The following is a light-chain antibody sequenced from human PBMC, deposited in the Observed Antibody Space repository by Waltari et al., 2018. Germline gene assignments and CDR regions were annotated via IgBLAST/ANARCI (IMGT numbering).Light chain of an antibody. CDR1: QILNNNY. Sequence: DTVLTQSPGTLSLSTGESVSLSCRGSQILNNNYLAWYQQKPGQAPALLIHGASRRATGVPERFSGSGSGTDFTLIISRLEVEDSAVYYCQHYGSSPYTFGRGTKLEIK. CDR2: GAS. V-gene: IGKV3-20*01. CDR3: QHYGSSPYT. J-gene: IGKJ2*01.